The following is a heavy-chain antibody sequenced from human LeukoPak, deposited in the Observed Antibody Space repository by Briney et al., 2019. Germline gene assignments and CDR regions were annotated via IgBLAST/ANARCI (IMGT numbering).Heavy chain of an antibody. CDR2: ISNSGTTI. Sequence: GGSLRLSCAASGFTFSSYQMNWVRQAPGKGLEWVSHISNSGTTIYYADSVKGRFTISRDNAKNSLYLQMDSLRADDTAVYYCARDGAYSGYDYYDYWGQGTLVTVSS. V-gene: IGHV3-48*03. CDR3: ARDGAYSGYDYYDY. D-gene: IGHD5-12*01. J-gene: IGHJ4*02. CDR1: GFTFSSYQ.